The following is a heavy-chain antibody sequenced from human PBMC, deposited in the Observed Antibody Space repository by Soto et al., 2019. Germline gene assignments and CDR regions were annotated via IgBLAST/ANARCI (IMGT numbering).Heavy chain of an antibody. CDR1: GGSFSGYY. V-gene: IGHV4-34*01. CDR3: ARGVVVHVGRCWFDP. D-gene: IGHD6-6*01. Sequence: SETLSLTCAVYGGSFSGYYWSWIRQPPGKGLEWIGEINHSGSTNYNPSLKSRVTISVDTSKNQFSLKLSSVTAADTAVYYCARGVVVHVGRCWFDPWGQGTLVTVSS. CDR2: INHSGST. J-gene: IGHJ5*02.